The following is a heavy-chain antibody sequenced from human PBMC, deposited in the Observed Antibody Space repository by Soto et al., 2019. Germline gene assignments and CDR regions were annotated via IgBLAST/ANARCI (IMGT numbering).Heavy chain of an antibody. V-gene: IGHV1-18*01. Sequence: GASVKVSCKASGYTFTSYGISWVRQAPGQGLEWMGWISAYNGNTNYAQKLQGRVTMTTDTSTSTAYMELRSLRSDDTAVYYCARDGRLTYYDILTGTVPTDHWGQRTLVTGFS. J-gene: IGHJ1*01. D-gene: IGHD3-9*01. CDR2: ISAYNGNT. CDR1: GYTFTSYG. CDR3: ARDGRLTYYDILTGTVPTDH.